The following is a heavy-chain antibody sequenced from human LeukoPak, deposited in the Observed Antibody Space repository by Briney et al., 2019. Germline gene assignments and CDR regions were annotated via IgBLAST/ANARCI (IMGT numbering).Heavy chain of an antibody. V-gene: IGHV3-23*01. CDR1: GFTVSSNY. D-gene: IGHD1-1*01. CDR2: ISASGDSP. Sequence: PGGSLRLSCAASGFTVSSNYMSWVRQAPGKGLEWVSGISASGDSPYYADSVKGRFTISRDNSKNTLYLQMNSLRAEDTAVYYCAEVYNWNYQLSDYWGQGTLVTVSS. J-gene: IGHJ4*02. CDR3: AEVYNWNYQLSDY.